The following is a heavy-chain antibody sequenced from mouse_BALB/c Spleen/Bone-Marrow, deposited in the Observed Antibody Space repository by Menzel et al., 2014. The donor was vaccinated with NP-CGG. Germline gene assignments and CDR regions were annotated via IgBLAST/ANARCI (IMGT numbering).Heavy chain of an antibody. V-gene: IGHV1-31*01. D-gene: IGHD1-1*01. CDR3: AREGYGSSYGFAY. CDR1: GYSFAGYT. CDR2: INPYNGGS. Sequence: EVKLVESGPELVKPGASMKISCKASGYSFAGYTMNWVKQSHGKNLEWIGLINPYNGGSSYNQKFKGKATLTVDKSSSTAYMELLSLTSEDSAVYYCAREGYGSSYGFAYWGQGTLVTASA. J-gene: IGHJ3*01.